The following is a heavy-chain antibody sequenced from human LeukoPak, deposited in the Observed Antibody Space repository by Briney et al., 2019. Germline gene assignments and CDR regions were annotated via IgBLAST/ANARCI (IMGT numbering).Heavy chain of an antibody. CDR1: GFTFSSYW. CDR2: IKQDGSEK. J-gene: IGHJ6*02. V-gene: IGHV3-7*01. Sequence: GGSLRLSCAASGFTFSSYWMSWVRQAPGKGLEWVANIKQDGSEKYYVDSVKGRFTISRDNAKNSLYLQMNSLRAEDTAVYYCARPYSSSWSYYYYYYGMDVWGQGTTVTVSS. D-gene: IGHD6-13*01. CDR3: ARPYSSSWSYYYYYYGMDV.